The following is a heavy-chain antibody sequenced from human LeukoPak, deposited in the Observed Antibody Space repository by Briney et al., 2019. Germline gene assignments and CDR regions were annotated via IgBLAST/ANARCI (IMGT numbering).Heavy chain of an antibody. J-gene: IGHJ4*02. Sequence: ASVEVSCKASGYTFTSYYMHWVRQAPGQGLEWMGIINPSGGSTTYAQKFQGRVTMTRDTSTSTVYMELSSLRSEDTAVYYCATNRRGLHFDYWGQGTLVTVSS. CDR1: GYTFTSYY. CDR2: INPSGGST. CDR3: ATNRRGLHFDY. D-gene: IGHD1/OR15-1a*01. V-gene: IGHV1-46*01.